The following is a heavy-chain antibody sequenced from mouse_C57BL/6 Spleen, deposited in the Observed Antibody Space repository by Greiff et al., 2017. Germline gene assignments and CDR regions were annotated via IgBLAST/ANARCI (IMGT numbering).Heavy chain of an antibody. Sequence: VQLQQSGAELVKPGASVKISCTASGYAFSSYWMTWVKQRPGKGLEWIGKIYPGDGDTNYNGKFKGKATLTADKSSSTAYMQLSSLTSEDSAVYFCARGDYGYAMDYWGQGTSVTVSS. CDR2: IYPGDGDT. V-gene: IGHV1-80*01. CDR3: ARGDYGYAMDY. CDR1: GYAFSSYW. J-gene: IGHJ4*01. D-gene: IGHD2-4*01.